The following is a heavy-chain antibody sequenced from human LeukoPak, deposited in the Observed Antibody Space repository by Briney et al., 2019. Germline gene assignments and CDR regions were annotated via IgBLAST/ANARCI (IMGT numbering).Heavy chain of an antibody. CDR1: GFTFSTYS. J-gene: IGHJ4*02. D-gene: IGHD3-22*01. CDR2: ISYDGSNK. V-gene: IGHV3-30-3*01. CDR3: ARDPSYDSSGYYGFDY. Sequence: QPGRSLRLSCEASGFTFSTYSMHWVRQAPGKGLEWVAVISYDGSNKYYADSVKGRFTISRDNSKNTLYLQMNSLRAEDTAVYYCARDPSYDSSGYYGFDYWGQGTLVTVSS.